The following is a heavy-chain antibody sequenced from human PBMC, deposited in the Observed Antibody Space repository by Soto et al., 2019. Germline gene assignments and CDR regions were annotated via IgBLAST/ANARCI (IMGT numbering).Heavy chain of an antibody. CDR2: IYYSGST. CDR3: ARDNILGILYGGMDV. V-gene: IGHV4-30-4*01. Sequence: SETLSLTCTVSGGSISSGDYYWSWIRHPPGKGLEWIGYIYYSGSTYYNPSLKSRVTISVDTSKNQFSLKLSSVTAADTAVYYCARDNILGILYGGMDVWGQGTTVTVSS. CDR1: GGSISSGDYY. J-gene: IGHJ6*02. D-gene: IGHD3-3*01.